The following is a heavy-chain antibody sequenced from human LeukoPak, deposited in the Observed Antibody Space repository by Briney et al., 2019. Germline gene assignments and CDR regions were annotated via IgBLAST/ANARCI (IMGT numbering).Heavy chain of an antibody. CDR2: ISYDGSYK. V-gene: IGHV3-30*18. CDR1: EFTFSTCG. CDR3: AKDRESGFKTIYY. Sequence: GGSLRLSCAASEFTFSTCGMRWVRQAPGKGLEWVAVISYDGSYKYYADSVKGRFTVSRDNSKNTLYLQMNTLRAEDTAVYNCAKDRESGFKTIYYWGQGALVTVSS. J-gene: IGHJ4*02. D-gene: IGHD5-24*01.